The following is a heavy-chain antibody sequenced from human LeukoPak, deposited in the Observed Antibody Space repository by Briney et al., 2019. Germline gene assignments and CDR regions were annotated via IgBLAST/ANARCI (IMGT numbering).Heavy chain of an antibody. Sequence: SETLSLTCSVSGASIDSGSYYWSWIRQPAGKGLEWIGRIYSSGTINYNPSLESRITMSVDTSKNQFSLNLSSLTAADTAVYFCARGALVAAGNNFDYWGQGTLVTVSS. V-gene: IGHV4-61*02. CDR2: IYSSGTI. J-gene: IGHJ4*02. CDR3: ARGALVAAGNNFDY. CDR1: GASIDSGSYY. D-gene: IGHD1-26*01.